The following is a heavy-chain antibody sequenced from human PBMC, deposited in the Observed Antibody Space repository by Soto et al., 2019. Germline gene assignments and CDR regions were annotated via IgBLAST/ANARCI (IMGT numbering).Heavy chain of an antibody. J-gene: IGHJ4*02. Sequence: PSETLSLTCTVSGGSISSYYWSWIRQPPGKGLEWIGYIYYSGSTNYNPSLKSRVTISVDTSKNQFSLKLSSVTAADTAVYYCARLRGSGGSRENNYFEYWGQGTLVTVSS. V-gene: IGHV4-59*08. CDR1: GGSISSYY. CDR3: ARLRGSGGSRENNYFEY. D-gene: IGHD2-15*01. CDR2: IYYSGST.